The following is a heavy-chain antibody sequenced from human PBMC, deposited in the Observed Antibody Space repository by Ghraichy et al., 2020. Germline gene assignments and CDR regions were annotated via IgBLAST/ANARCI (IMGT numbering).Heavy chain of an antibody. CDR2: IYSGGST. CDR3: ARISYDFWSGYYYYFDY. J-gene: IGHJ4*02. D-gene: IGHD3-3*01. V-gene: IGHV3-53*01. CDR1: GFTVSSNY. Sequence: GGSLRLSCAASGFTVSSNYMSWVRQAPGKGLEWVSVIYSGGSTYYADSVKGRFTISRDNSKNTLYLQMNSLRAEDTAVYYCARISYDFWSGYYYYFDYWGQGTLVTVSS.